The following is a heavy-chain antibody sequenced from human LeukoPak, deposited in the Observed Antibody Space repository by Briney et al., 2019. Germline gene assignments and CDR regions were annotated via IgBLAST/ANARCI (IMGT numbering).Heavy chain of an antibody. D-gene: IGHD2-21*02. V-gene: IGHV3-13*04. J-gene: IGHJ3*02. CDR1: GFTLSTYE. Sequence: GGSLRLSCAASGFTLSTYEIHWVRQAAGRGLEWVSAIYLSGDTYYLGSVKGRFTISRENAKNSLYLQMNTLTAGDTAVYFCARVCKGDCNALDSCGRGIMVTGSS. CDR3: ARVCKGDCNALDS. CDR2: IYLSGDT.